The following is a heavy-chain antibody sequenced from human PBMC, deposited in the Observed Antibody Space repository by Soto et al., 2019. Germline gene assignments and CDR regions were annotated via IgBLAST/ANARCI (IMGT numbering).Heavy chain of an antibody. Sequence: QVQLVQSGAEVTKPGASVKISCKASGYTFTSYYMHWVRQAPGQGLEWMGIINPSGGSTNYAQKLQGRVAMTRDTSTSTVYMELNSLRSKDTAVYYCARPPYPGCINAVCYPLDYWGQGTLVTVSS. CDR2: INPSGGST. D-gene: IGHD2-8*01. CDR1: GYTFTSYY. CDR3: ARPPYPGCINAVCYPLDY. V-gene: IGHV1-46*01. J-gene: IGHJ4*02.